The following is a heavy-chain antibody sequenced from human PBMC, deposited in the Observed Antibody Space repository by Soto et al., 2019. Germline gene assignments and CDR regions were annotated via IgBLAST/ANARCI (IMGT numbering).Heavy chain of an antibody. Sequence: EVQLVESGGGLVQPGGSLRLSCAASGFLVSTKYMNWVRQAPGKGLEWVSVIYSSGNTYYTDSVKGRFTVSRHYSYNTLYLEMNSLTAEDTAVYYCARDLGWGGWGIFDYWGQGILVTVSS. V-gene: IGHV3-53*04. CDR3: ARDLGWGGWGIFDY. D-gene: IGHD6-19*01. CDR2: IYSSGNT. J-gene: IGHJ4*02. CDR1: GFLVSTKY.